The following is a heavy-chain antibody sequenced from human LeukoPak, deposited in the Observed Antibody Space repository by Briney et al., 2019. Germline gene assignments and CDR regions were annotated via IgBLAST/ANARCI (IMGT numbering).Heavy chain of an antibody. V-gene: IGHV4-39*02. Sequence: PSETLSLTCTVSGGSISSSSYYWGWIRQPPGKGLEWIGSIYYSGSTYYNPSLKSRVTISVDTSKNQFSLKLSSVTAADTAVYYCAREGYSSPPPGFDPWGQGTLVTVSS. CDR1: GGSISSSSYY. CDR3: AREGYSSPPPGFDP. J-gene: IGHJ5*02. D-gene: IGHD6-13*01. CDR2: IYYSGST.